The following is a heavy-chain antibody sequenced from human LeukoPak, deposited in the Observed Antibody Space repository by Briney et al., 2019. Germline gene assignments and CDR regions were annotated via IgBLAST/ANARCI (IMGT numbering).Heavy chain of an antibody. CDR3: ARVEANYYDSSDLFDY. V-gene: IGHV3-21*01. Sequence: PGGSLRLSCAASGFTFSSYSMNWVRQAPGKGLEWVSSISSSSSYIYYADSVKGRFTISRDNSKNTLYLQMNSLRGEDTAVYYCARVEANYYDSSDLFDYWGQGTLVTVSS. CDR2: ISSSSSYI. D-gene: IGHD3-22*01. CDR1: GFTFSSYS. J-gene: IGHJ4*02.